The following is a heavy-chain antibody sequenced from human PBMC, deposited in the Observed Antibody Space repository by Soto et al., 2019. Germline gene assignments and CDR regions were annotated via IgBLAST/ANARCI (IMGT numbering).Heavy chain of an antibody. CDR1: GGTFSGYA. J-gene: IGHJ4*02. CDR3: ARGSCSSTSCYKEYYFDL. D-gene: IGHD2-2*02. Sequence: QVQLVQSGAEVKKPGSSVKVSCKASGGTFSGYAISWVRQAPGQGLEWMGEIIPMFGTSNYAQKFQGRVTITADESTSTANMELSSLRSEDTAVYYCARGSCSSTSCYKEYYFDLWGQGTLVTVSS. CDR2: IIPMFGTS. V-gene: IGHV1-69*01.